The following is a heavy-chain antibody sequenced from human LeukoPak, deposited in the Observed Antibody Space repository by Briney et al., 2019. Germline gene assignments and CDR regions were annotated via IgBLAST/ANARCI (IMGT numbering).Heavy chain of an antibody. CDR2: ISAYNGNT. V-gene: IGHV1-18*01. D-gene: IGHD3-3*01. Sequence: ASVKVSCKASGYTFTSYGISLVRQAPGQGLEWMGWISAYNGNTNYAQKLQGRVTMTTDTSTSTAYMELRSLRSDDTAVYYCASYRPYYDFWSGYYDYWGQGTLVTVSS. CDR3: ASYRPYYDFWSGYYDY. CDR1: GYTFTSYG. J-gene: IGHJ4*02.